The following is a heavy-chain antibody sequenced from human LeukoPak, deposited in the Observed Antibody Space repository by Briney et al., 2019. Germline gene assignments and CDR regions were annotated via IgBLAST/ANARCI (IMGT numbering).Heavy chain of an antibody. CDR3: ARGPDSSGWDSWFDP. V-gene: IGHV3-74*01. D-gene: IGHD6-25*01. CDR1: GFTLSSYW. Sequence: PGGSLRLSCAASGFTLSSYWMYWVRHAPGKGLVWVSRITGDGSSISYADSVRGRFTISRDNAKNTLYMQMNSLRGEDTAVYYCARGPDSSGWDSWFDPWGQGTLVTVSS. CDR2: ITGDGSSI. J-gene: IGHJ5*02.